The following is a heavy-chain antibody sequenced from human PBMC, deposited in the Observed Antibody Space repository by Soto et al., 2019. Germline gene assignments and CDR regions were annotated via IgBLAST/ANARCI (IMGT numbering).Heavy chain of an antibody. D-gene: IGHD2-2*02. V-gene: IGHV3-30*18. J-gene: IGHJ6*02. CDR3: AKVYCSSTSCYKGSGMDV. CDR1: GFTFSSYG. Sequence: PVGSLRLSCAASGFTFSSYGMHWVRQAPGKGLEWVAVISYDGSNKYYADSVKGRFTISRDNSKNTLYLQMNSLRAEDTAVYYCAKVYCSSTSCYKGSGMDVWGQGTTVTVS. CDR2: ISYDGSNK.